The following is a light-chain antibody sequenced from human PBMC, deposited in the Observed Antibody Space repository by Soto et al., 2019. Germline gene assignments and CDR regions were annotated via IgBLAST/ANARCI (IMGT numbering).Light chain of an antibody. Sequence: EVVLTQSPAILSFSPGERSTLSFISSQSVSNNYLAWYQQKPGQAPRLLIYGSSSRATGIPDRFSGSGSETDFTLTISRLEPEDFAVYYCQQYGSSPWTFGQGTKVDI. CDR2: GSS. V-gene: IGKV3-20*01. CDR3: QQYGSSPWT. J-gene: IGKJ1*01. CDR1: QSVSNNY.